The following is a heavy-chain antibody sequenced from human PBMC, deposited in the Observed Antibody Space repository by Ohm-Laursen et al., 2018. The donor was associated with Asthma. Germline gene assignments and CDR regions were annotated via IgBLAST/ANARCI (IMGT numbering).Heavy chain of an antibody. V-gene: IGHV1-69*13. CDR3: ARDPRTTVIPFFDY. CDR1: GGTFSSYA. J-gene: IGHJ4*02. D-gene: IGHD1-1*01. CDR2: IIPFSGPT. Sequence: SVKVSCKASGGTFSSYAITWVRQAPGQGLEWMGGIIPFSGPTHYAQKFQGRLTITAGESTTTYMELTSLTSDDTAFYYCARDPRTTVIPFFDYWGQGTLVTVS.